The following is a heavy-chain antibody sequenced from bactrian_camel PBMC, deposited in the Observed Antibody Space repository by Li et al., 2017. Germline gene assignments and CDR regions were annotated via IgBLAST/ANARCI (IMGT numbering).Heavy chain of an antibody. J-gene: IGHJ4*01. CDR1: GSIYGDAC. Sequence: VQLVESGGGSVQAGGPLRLSCGASGSIYGDACVGWLRQAPGKEREGVAAIDSDGIASYADSVKGRFTIFKDNAKNTLYLQMSSLKPEDSAIYRCAARRAHCARDQVSKIMTHWGQGTQVTVS. CDR2: IDSDGIA. CDR3: AARRAHCARDQVSKIMTH. D-gene: IGHD3*01. V-gene: IGHV3S53*01.